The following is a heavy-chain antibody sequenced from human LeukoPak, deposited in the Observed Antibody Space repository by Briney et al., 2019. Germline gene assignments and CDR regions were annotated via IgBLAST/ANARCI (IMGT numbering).Heavy chain of an antibody. CDR1: GFTFSSYA. Sequence: QSGGSLRLSCAASGFTFSSYAMHWVRQAPGKGLEWVAVISYDGSNKYYADSVKGRFTISRDNSKNTLYPQMSSLRAEDTAVYYCVKDSSSGSGPFWGQGTLVTVSS. CDR3: VKDSSSGSGPF. J-gene: IGHJ4*02. D-gene: IGHD6-13*01. CDR2: ISYDGSNK. V-gene: IGHV3-30*14.